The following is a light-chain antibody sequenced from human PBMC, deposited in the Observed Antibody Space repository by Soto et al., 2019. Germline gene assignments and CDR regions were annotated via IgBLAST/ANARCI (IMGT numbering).Light chain of an antibody. CDR1: QSVSSSY. V-gene: IGKV3-20*01. Sequence: EIVLTQSPGTLSLSPGERATLSCRASQSVSSSYLAWYQQKPGQAPRLLIYGASSRATGIPDRFSGSGSGTDFTLTISRLEPEDFAVYYCQHYGSSPRTFLQGTKV. CDR2: GAS. CDR3: QHYGSSPRT. J-gene: IGKJ1*01.